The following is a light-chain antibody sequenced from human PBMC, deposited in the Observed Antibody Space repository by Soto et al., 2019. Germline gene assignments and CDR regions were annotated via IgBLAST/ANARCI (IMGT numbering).Light chain of an antibody. J-gene: IGKJ1*01. V-gene: IGKV1-5*03. CDR2: QAS. Sequence: IHMTHSPATLSAYVLYRVTITFLASQSVNSWLAWYQQKPGKAPKLLIYQASTLESGVPSRFSGSRSGTEFTLTISSLQPDDFATYYCQQYNSYSRTFGQGTKVDIK. CDR1: QSVNSW. CDR3: QQYNSYSRT.